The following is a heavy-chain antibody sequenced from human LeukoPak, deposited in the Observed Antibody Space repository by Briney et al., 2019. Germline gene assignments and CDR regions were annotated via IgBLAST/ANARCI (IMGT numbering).Heavy chain of an antibody. Sequence: GGSLRLSCAVTGFKLRTYWIHWVSHSPGGGLEWVARINGEARRISYADSVRRRFTISRDSAKNTAYLQMNSLRAEDTALYYFPRDPGYYYYGMDVWGQGTTVVVSS. CDR2: INGEARRI. V-gene: IGHV3-74*01. CDR1: GFKLRTYW. CDR3: PRDPGYYYYGMDV. J-gene: IGHJ6*02.